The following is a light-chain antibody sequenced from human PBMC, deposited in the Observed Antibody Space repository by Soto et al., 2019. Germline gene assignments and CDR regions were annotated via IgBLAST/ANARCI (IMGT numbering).Light chain of an antibody. V-gene: IGKV3-15*01. CDR1: ESVSGS. CDR2: SAS. J-gene: IGKJ1*01. Sequence: VLTQSPGTLSLSPGERAALSCRASESVSGSYIAWYQQKVGQSPRLLIYSASTRATGIPARFSGSGSGTEFTLTISSLQSEDFAVYYCQQYNNWPRTFGQGTKVDIK. CDR3: QQYNNWPRT.